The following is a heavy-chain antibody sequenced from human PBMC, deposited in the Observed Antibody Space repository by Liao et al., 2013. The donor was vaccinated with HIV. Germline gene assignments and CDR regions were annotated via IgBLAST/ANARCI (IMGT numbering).Heavy chain of an antibody. CDR2: ISHIGST. V-gene: IGHV4-30-2*01. J-gene: IGHJ4*02. CDR3: AGSQIQHGSGYMPSHFDF. Sequence: QLQLQESGSGLLKPFTDPCPSPALSLVAPSAVVLTPGPGSGSHQGKGLEWIGYISHIGSTYYSPSLKGRATMSVDASKNQFSLNLKSVTDADTAIYYCAGSQIQHGSGYMPSHFDFWAREPWSASPQ. CDR1: VAPSAVVLTP. D-gene: IGHD3-10*01.